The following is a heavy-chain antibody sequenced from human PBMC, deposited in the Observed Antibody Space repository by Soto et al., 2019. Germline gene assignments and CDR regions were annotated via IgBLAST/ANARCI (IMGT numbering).Heavy chain of an antibody. J-gene: IGHJ6*02. Sequence: QVQLQESGPGLVKPSQTLSLTCTVSGGSISSVDYYWSWIRQPPGKGLEWVGHIHYSRGTDYNPSLTSRLTISLDTSKNLFSLKLSSVTVADTAVYYCARVRVQWFGEHLYYYYGMDVWGQGTTVTVSS. V-gene: IGHV4-30-4*01. CDR3: ARVRVQWFGEHLYYYYGMDV. D-gene: IGHD3-10*01. CDR2: IHYSRGT. CDR1: GGSISSVDYY.